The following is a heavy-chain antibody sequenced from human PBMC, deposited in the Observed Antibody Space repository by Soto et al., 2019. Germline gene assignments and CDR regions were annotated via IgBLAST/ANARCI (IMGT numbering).Heavy chain of an antibody. D-gene: IGHD2-21*02. Sequence: SETLSLTCTVSGGSINSYWWSWIRQPAGKGLEWIGRVYSSGTTDYNPSLNSRATMSVETSKNQFSLKLSSVTAADTAVYYCARVYCGGDCYSPPFGWFDPWGQGTLVTVSS. J-gene: IGHJ5*02. CDR1: GGSINSYW. V-gene: IGHV4-4*07. CDR2: VYSSGTT. CDR3: ARVYCGGDCYSPPFGWFDP.